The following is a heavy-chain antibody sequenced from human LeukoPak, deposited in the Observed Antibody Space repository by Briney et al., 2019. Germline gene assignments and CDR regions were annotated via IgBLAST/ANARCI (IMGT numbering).Heavy chain of an antibody. CDR2: IYYSGST. D-gene: IGHD3-9*01. CDR1: GGSISSSSYY. Sequence: SETLSLTCTVSGGSISSSSYYWGWIRQPPGKGLEWIGSIYYSGSTYYNPSLKSRVTISVDTSKNQFSLKLSSVTAGDTAVYYCARQTSRGLILTGYYFDYWGQGTLVTVSS. CDR3: ARQTSRGLILTGYYFDY. J-gene: IGHJ4*02. V-gene: IGHV4-39*01.